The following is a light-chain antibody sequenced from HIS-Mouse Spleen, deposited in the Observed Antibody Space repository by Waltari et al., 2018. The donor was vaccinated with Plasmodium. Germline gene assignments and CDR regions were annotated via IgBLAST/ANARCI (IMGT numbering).Light chain of an antibody. V-gene: IGKV3-20*01. CDR3: QHYGSSFT. CDR2: GAT. CDR1: QSVSSSY. Sequence: EIVLTQSPGTLSLSPGERATLSCRASQSVSSSYLAWYQQKPGQSPRLLIYGATSRATGIPDRFSGSESGTDFTLTISRLEPEDVAVYYCQHYGSSFTFGPGTKVDIK. J-gene: IGKJ3*01.